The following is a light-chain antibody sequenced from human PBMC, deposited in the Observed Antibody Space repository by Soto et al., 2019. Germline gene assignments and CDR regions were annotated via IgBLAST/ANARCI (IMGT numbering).Light chain of an antibody. CDR1: SSDVGGYDY. Sequence: QPVLTQPASVSGSPGQSITISCTGTSSDVGGYDYVSWYQLHPGKAPQLMIFEVSNRPSGVSYRFSGSKSGNTASLTISGLQVEDEADYFCSSYSISTADLFGTGTKLTVL. CDR2: EVS. CDR3: SSYSISTADL. J-gene: IGLJ1*01. V-gene: IGLV2-14*01.